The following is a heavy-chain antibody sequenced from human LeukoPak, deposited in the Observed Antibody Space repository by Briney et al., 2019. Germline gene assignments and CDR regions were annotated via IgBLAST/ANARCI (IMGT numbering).Heavy chain of an antibody. Sequence: GRTLSLSPTPSLLTLSNSAMNWIGQAAGTALESVSSISRSGDSTYYADSVKRRFTISRDHSKNTLYLQMNSLTVEDTAIYYCAKDYYFDTDAYSWSSPGWHPFDIWGQGTMATVSS. J-gene: IGHJ3*02. CDR2: ISRSGDST. V-gene: IGHV3-23*01. CDR1: LLTLSNSA. D-gene: IGHD3-22*01. CDR3: AKDYYFDTDAYSWSSPGWHPFDI.